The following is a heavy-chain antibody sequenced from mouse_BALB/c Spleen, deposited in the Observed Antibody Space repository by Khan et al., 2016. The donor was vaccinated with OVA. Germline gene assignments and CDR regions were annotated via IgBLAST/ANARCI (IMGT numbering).Heavy chain of an antibody. D-gene: IGHD1-1*01. Sequence: QVRLQQSGAELMKPGASVKISCKATGYTFSSYWLEWVKQRPGHGLEWIGEILPGSGSRNYNEKFKGKATFTADISSKTTYMQLSSLTSEDSAVYDCARVNYGSRDYLDYWGQGTTLTVSS. CDR1: GYTFSSYW. V-gene: IGHV1-9*01. J-gene: IGHJ2*01. CDR2: ILPGSGSR. CDR3: ARVNYGSRDYLDY.